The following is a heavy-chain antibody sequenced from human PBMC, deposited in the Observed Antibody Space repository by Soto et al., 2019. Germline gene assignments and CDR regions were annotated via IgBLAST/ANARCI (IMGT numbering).Heavy chain of an antibody. V-gene: IGHV5-10-1*01. CDR2: IDPSDSYT. Sequence: GESLKTSCKGSGYSFTSYWISWVCQMPGKGLKWMGRIDPSDSYTNYSPSFQGHVTISADKSISTAYLQWSSLKASDISMYYCALSVWWPLSADYYGMDVWGQGTTVTVS. D-gene: IGHD1-26*01. J-gene: IGHJ6*02. CDR1: GYSFTSYW. CDR3: ALSVWWPLSADYYGMDV.